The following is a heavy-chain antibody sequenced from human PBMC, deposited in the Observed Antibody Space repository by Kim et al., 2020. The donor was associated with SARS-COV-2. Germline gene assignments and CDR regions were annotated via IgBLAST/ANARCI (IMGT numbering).Heavy chain of an antibody. J-gene: IGHJ2*01. CDR2: IYYSGST. CDR3: TRDHVPTLRYFDWTQYWYFDL. CDR1: GGSISSGGYY. Sequence: SETLSLTCTVSGGSISSGGYYWSWIRQHPGKGLEWIGYIYYSGSTYYNPSLKSRVTISVDTSKNQFSLKLSSVTAADTAVYYCTRDHVPTLRYFDWTQYWYFDLWGRGSLVTVSS. D-gene: IGHD3-9*01. V-gene: IGHV4-31*03.